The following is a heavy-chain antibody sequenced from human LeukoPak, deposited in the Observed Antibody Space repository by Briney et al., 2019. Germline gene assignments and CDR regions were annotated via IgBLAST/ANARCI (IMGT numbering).Heavy chain of an antibody. V-gene: IGHV1-69*13. J-gene: IGHJ4*02. Sequence: GASVKVSCKASGGTFSSYAISWVRQAPGRGLEWMGGIIPIFGTANYAQKFQGRVTITADESTSTAYMELSSLRSEDTAVYYCASPYYDSSGYQRYYFDYWGQGTLVTVSS. CDR3: ASPYYDSSGYQRYYFDY. D-gene: IGHD3-22*01. CDR2: IIPIFGTA. CDR1: GGTFSSYA.